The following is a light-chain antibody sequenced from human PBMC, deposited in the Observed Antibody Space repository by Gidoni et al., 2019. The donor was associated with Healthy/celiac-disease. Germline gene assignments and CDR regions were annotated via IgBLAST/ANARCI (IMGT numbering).Light chain of an antibody. Sequence: DIQMTQSPSSLSASVGDRVTITCRASQSISSYLNWYQQKPGKAPKLLIYAASSLQSGVPSRFSGSGSGTDFILTISSLQPEDFATYYCQQSYSTLGTFGQGTKVEIK. V-gene: IGKV1-39*01. J-gene: IGKJ1*01. CDR1: QSISSY. CDR3: QQSYSTLGT. CDR2: AAS.